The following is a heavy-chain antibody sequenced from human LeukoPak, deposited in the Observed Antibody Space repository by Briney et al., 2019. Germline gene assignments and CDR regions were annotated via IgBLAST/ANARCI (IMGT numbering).Heavy chain of an antibody. CDR3: ARARIVVVGYFDY. D-gene: IGHD2-21*01. V-gene: IGHV3-21*01. CDR2: ISSSSSYI. J-gene: IGHJ4*02. Sequence: PGGSLRLSCAASGFTFSSYSMNWVRQAPGKGLEWVSSISSSSSYIYYADSVKGRFTISRDNAKNSLYLQMNSLRAEDTAVYYCARARIVVVGYFDYWGQGTLVTVSS. CDR1: GFTFSSYS.